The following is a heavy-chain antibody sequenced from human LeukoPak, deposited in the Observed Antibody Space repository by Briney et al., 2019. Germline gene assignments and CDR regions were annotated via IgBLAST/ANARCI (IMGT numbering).Heavy chain of an antibody. D-gene: IGHD3-10*01. Sequence: PGGSLRLSCAASGFTFSSYWMSWVRQAPGKGLEWVANIKQDGSEKYYVDSVKGRFTISRDNAKNSLYLQMNSLRAEDTAVYYCARANYGSGSYRYYYYYYYMDVWGKGTTVTVSS. CDR3: ARANYGSGSYRYYYYYYYMDV. V-gene: IGHV3-7*01. J-gene: IGHJ6*03. CDR1: GFTFSSYW. CDR2: IKQDGSEK.